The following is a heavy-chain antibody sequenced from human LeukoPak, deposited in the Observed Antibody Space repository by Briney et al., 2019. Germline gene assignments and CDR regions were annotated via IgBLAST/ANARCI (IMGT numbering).Heavy chain of an antibody. V-gene: IGHV4-59*01. CDR1: GGSISSYY. Sequence: SETLSLTCTVSGGSISSYYWSWIRQPPGKGLEWIGYIYDSGGTNYNPSLKSRVTISVDTYKNQFSLKLSSVTTADTAVYYCAGIVANGDYWGQGNRHRLL. J-gene: IGHJ4*02. CDR3: AGIVANGDY. CDR2: IYDSGGT. D-gene: IGHD2-15*01.